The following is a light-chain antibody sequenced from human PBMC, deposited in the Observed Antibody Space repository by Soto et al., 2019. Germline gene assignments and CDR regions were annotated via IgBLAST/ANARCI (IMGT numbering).Light chain of an antibody. J-gene: IGKJ1*01. CDR3: QQRSTWPLT. V-gene: IGKV3-11*01. CDR1: QSVGSY. Sequence: EIVLTQSPATLSLSPGERATLSCRASQSVGSYFAWYQQKPGQAPRLLIYDASNSATGIPARFSGSGSGTDFTLTISSLESEDFAVYYCQQRSTWPLTFGQGTKVEIK. CDR2: DAS.